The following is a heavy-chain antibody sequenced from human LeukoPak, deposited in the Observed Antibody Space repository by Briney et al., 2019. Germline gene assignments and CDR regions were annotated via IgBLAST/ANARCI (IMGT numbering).Heavy chain of an antibody. CDR3: AKEGVSSGWNPHWFDP. V-gene: IGHV3-23*01. D-gene: IGHD6-19*01. CDR2: ISGSGTTT. Sequence: HPGGSLRLSCAASGFTFSSYAMSWVRQAPGKGLEWVSAISGSGTTTNYADSVKGRFTISRDNSKNTLYLQMNSLRAEDTAVYYCAKEGVSSGWNPHWFDPWGQGTLVTVSS. CDR1: GFTFSSYA. J-gene: IGHJ5*02.